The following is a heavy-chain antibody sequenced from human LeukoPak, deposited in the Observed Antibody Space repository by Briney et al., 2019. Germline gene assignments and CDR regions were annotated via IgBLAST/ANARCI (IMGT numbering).Heavy chain of an antibody. CDR1: GESFSSYY. Sequence: SETLSLTCAFHGESFSSYYWSWFRQSPEKGLEWIGEIEHSGGTWYSPSLRSRITISIDTSKNQFSLKLNSVTAADSAVYYCGRPAPAVAGWGRALDIWGHGTMVTVAS. CDR3: GRPAPAVAGWGRALDI. V-gene: IGHV4-34*01. J-gene: IGHJ3*02. D-gene: IGHD6-19*01. CDR2: IEHSGGT.